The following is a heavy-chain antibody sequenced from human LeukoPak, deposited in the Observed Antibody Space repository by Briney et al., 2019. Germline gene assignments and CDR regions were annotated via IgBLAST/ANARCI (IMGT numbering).Heavy chain of an antibody. D-gene: IGHD3-10*01. Sequence: ASVKVSCKASGYTFTSYYMHWVRQAPGQGLEGMGIINPSGGSTSYAQKFQGRVTMTRDMSTSTVYMVLSSLRSEDTAVYYCARDLGSGSYYVHYYMDVWGKGTTVTVSS. V-gene: IGHV1-46*01. CDR1: GYTFTSYY. CDR2: INPSGGST. CDR3: ARDLGSGSYYVHYYMDV. J-gene: IGHJ6*03.